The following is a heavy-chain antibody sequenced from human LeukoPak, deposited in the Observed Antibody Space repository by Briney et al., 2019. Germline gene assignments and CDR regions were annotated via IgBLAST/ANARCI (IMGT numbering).Heavy chain of an antibody. CDR3: ARQGSLWFGELALDY. J-gene: IGHJ4*02. CDR1: GYTFPSYD. D-gene: IGHD3-10*01. Sequence: SVKVSCKASGYTFPSYDINWVRQANGPGPGWMGWMNPNSGNTGYAQKFQGRVTMTRNTSISTAYMELSSLRSEDTAVYYCARQGSLWFGELALDYWGQGTLVTVSS. V-gene: IGHV1-8*01. CDR2: MNPNSGNT.